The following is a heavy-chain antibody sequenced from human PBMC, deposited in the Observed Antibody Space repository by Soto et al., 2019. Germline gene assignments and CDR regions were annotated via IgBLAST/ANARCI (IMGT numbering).Heavy chain of an antibody. Sequence: GGSLRVSCAASGFIFGDYAMGWIRQAPGKGLEWISYISLSGYVKYYTDSVKGRFTSSRDNAKNSLHLQMDNLAAGDTAVYYCVRWYNGLDFWGQGTRVTVSS. CDR3: VRWYNGLDF. D-gene: IGHD1-20*01. J-gene: IGHJ4*02. V-gene: IGHV3-11*01. CDR2: ISLSGYVK. CDR1: GFIFGDYA.